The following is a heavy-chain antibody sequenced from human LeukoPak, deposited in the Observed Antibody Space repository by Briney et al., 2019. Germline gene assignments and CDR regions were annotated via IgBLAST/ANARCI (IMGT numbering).Heavy chain of an antibody. Sequence: GGSLRLSCAASGFTFSSYWMSWVRQAPGKGLEWVAVIWYDGSNKYYADSVKGRFTISRDNSKNTLYLQMNSLRAEDTAVYYCARGSGSAFDYWGQGTLVTVSS. J-gene: IGHJ4*02. D-gene: IGHD1-26*01. CDR1: GFTFSSYW. CDR3: ARGSGSAFDY. CDR2: IWYDGSNK. V-gene: IGHV3-33*08.